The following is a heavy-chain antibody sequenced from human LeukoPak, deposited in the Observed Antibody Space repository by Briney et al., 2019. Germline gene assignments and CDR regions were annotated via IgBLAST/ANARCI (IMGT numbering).Heavy chain of an antibody. CDR1: GGSFSGYY. V-gene: IGHV4-34*01. CDR2: INHSGST. Sequence: SETLSLTCAVYGGSFSGYYWSWIRQPPGKGLEWIGEINHSGSTNYNPSLKSRVTISVDTSKNQFSLKLSSVTAADTAVYYCARGSPDYYDSSGYEYWGQGTLVTVSS. CDR3: ARGSPDYYDSSGYEY. D-gene: IGHD3-22*01. J-gene: IGHJ4*02.